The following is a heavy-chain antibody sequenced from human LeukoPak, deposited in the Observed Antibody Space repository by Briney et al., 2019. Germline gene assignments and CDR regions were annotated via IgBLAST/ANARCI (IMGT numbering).Heavy chain of an antibody. D-gene: IGHD6-13*01. CDR1: GDTFSGYA. Sequence: SVKVSCKASGDTFSGYAISWVRQAPGQGLEWMGGLIPIFGTANYTQKFQGRVTITADKSTSTAYMELSSLRSEDTAVYYCARISIAAAGTGEDYYYYGMDVWGKGTTVTVSS. J-gene: IGHJ6*04. V-gene: IGHV1-69*06. CDR2: LIPIFGTA. CDR3: ARISIAAAGTGEDYYYYGMDV.